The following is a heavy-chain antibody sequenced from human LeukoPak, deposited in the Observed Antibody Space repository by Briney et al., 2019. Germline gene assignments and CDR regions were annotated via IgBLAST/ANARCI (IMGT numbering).Heavy chain of an antibody. CDR2: IYYSGNT. J-gene: IGHJ3*02. Sequence: SETLSLTCTVSGGSISSSSYYWGWIRQPPGKGLEWIGSIYYSGNTYYNPSLKSRVTISVDTSKNQFSLKLSSVTAADTAVYYCAMPLSVPYAFDIWGQGTMVTVSS. CDR3: AMPLSVPYAFDI. V-gene: IGHV4-39*01. CDR1: GGSISSSSYY.